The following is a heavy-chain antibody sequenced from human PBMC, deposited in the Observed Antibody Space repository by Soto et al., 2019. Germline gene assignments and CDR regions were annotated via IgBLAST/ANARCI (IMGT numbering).Heavy chain of an antibody. CDR3: ARDSILRVRAFDY. D-gene: IGHD3-10*01. Sequence: SETLSLTCTVSGGSISSYYWSWIRQPPGKGLEWIGYIYYTGTTNYNPSLKSRVVMSLDTTKNHFPLKLNSVTAADTAVYYCARDSILRVRAFDYWGLGTLVTVSS. CDR2: IYYTGTT. CDR1: GGSISSYY. J-gene: IGHJ4*02. V-gene: IGHV4-59*01.